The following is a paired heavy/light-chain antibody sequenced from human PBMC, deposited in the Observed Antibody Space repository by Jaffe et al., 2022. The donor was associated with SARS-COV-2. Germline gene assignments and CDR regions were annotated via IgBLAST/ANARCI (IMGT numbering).Heavy chain of an antibody. D-gene: IGHD5-18*01. V-gene: IGHV1-58*02. J-gene: IGHJ4*02. CDR3: AAGPGYSYGKY. CDR1: GFTFTSSV. CDR2: IVVGSGNT. Sequence: QMQLVQSGPEVKKPGTSVKVSCKASGFTFTSSVIQWVRQARGQRLEWIGWIVVGSGNTNYAQKFQERVTFSTDMSTSTAYMDLSSLRSEDTAVYYCAAGPGYSYGKYWGQGTLVTVSS.
Light chain of an antibody. CDR3: QQYGSSPIT. V-gene: IGKV3-20*01. J-gene: IGKJ5*01. Sequence: EIVLTQSPGTLSLSPGERATLSCRASQTFSSYLAWYQQKPGQAPRLLIDGASSRATGIPDRFSGSGSGTDFTLTISRLEPEDFAVYYCQQYGSSPITFGQGTRLEIK. CDR1: QTFSSY. CDR2: GAS.